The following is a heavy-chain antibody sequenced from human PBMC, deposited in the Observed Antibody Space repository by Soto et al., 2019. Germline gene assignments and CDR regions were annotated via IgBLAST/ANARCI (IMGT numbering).Heavy chain of an antibody. CDR3: TRAASGYGNFDS. Sequence: GGSLRLSCVASGVTFSSHWMHWVRLAPGKGLLWVSRVSGDGSVTNYADSVEGRFTISRDNAKNTLYLQMNSLRDEDTAIYFCTRAASGYGNFDSWGQGILVTVSS. J-gene: IGHJ4*02. D-gene: IGHD6-25*01. V-gene: IGHV3-74*01. CDR1: GVTFSSHW. CDR2: VSGDGSVT.